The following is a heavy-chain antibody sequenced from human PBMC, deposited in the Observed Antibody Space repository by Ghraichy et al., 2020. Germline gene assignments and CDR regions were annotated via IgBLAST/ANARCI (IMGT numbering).Heavy chain of an antibody. V-gene: IGHV3-21*01. CDR3: ARDADPRYNWNRGGYFDY. D-gene: IGHD1-20*01. J-gene: IGHJ4*02. Sequence: GGSLRLSCAASGFTFSSYSMNWVRQAPGKGLEWVSSISSSSYIYYADSVKGRFTISRDNAKNSLYLQMNSLRAEDTAVYYCARDADPRYNWNRGGYFDYWGQGTLVTVSS. CDR1: GFTFSSYS. CDR2: ISSSSYI.